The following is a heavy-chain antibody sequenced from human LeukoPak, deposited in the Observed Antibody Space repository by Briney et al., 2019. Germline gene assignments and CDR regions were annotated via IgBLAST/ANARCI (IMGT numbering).Heavy chain of an antibody. V-gene: IGHV3-23*01. J-gene: IGHJ4*02. CDR1: GFSFSSYA. D-gene: IGHD6-19*01. Sequence: GGSLRLSCAASGFSFSSYAMSWVRQAPGKGLEWVSAISGSGGSTYYADSVKGRFTISRDNSKNTLYLQMNSLRTEDTAVYYFAIGSGKQWLVLYPLDYSGQGALVTVSS. CDR2: ISGSGGST. CDR3: AIGSGKQWLVLYPLDY.